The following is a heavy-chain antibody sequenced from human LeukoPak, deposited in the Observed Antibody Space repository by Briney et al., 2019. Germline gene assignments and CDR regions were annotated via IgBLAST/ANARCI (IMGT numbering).Heavy chain of an antibody. CDR1: GFSLSTSGMR. D-gene: IGHD2-2*02. J-gene: IGHJ5*02. Sequence: SGPALVKPTQTLTLTCTFSGFSLSTSGMRVSWIRQPPGKALEWLARIDSDDDKFYSTSLKTRLTISKDTSKNQVVLTMTNMDPVDTATYYCARTHCSSCSCYTRGISNWFDPWGQGTLVTVSS. CDR2: IDSDDDK. V-gene: IGHV2-70*04. CDR3: ARTHCSSCSCYTRGISNWFDP.